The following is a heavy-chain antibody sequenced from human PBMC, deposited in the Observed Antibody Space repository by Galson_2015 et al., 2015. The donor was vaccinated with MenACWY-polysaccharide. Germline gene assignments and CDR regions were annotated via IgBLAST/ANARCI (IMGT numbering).Heavy chain of an antibody. CDR2: LDGSGANT. Sequence: SLRLSCAASGFTFSTYGMGWVRQAPGKGLEWVSTLDGSGANTYYADSGRGRFTISRDNAKNSLYLQMNSLRAEDTAIYYCASRTRFRTGSGPEDYWGQGTLVTVSS. V-gene: IGHV3-23*01. J-gene: IGHJ4*02. CDR1: GFTFSTYG. CDR3: ASRTRFRTGSGPEDY. D-gene: IGHD1/OR15-1a*01.